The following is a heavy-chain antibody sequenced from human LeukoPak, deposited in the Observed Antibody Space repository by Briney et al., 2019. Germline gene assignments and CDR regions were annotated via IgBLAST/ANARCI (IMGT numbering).Heavy chain of an antibody. Sequence: SETLSLTCTVSGGSFSSYYWSWIRQPPGKGLEWIGYIYYSGTTKYNPSLKSRVTISLDTSKNQFSLRLSSVTAADTAVYYCAGQNCGDDCYSVESQHGGQGTLAPVSS. D-gene: IGHD2-21*02. V-gene: IGHV4-59*08. CDR1: GGSFSSYY. CDR3: AGQNCGDDCYSVESQH. CDR2: IYYSGTT. J-gene: IGHJ1*01.